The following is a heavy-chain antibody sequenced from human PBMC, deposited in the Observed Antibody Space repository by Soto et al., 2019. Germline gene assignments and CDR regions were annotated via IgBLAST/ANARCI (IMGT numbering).Heavy chain of an antibody. J-gene: IGHJ4*02. D-gene: IGHD6-19*01. Sequence: QITLKESGPTLVKPTETLTLTCTFSGFSLITSGVGVGWIRQPPGKALEWLAVVYWDDDKRYSPSLRSRLTITKDASKNQVVLTMTNMDPVDTATYYCAHRQAGYNSGWNEGYFDYWGQGTLVAVSS. CDR1: GFSLITSGVG. V-gene: IGHV2-5*02. CDR3: AHRQAGYNSGWNEGYFDY. CDR2: VYWDDDK.